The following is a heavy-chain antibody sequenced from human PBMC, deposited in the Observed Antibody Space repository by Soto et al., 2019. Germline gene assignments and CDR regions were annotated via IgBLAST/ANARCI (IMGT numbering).Heavy chain of an antibody. CDR3: AKNFGGSYFFDY. D-gene: IGHD1-26*01. J-gene: IGHJ4*02. CDR2: ISGSGGST. CDR1: GFTFSSYA. V-gene: IGHV3-23*01. Sequence: LRLSCEASGFTFSSYAMSWVRQAPGKGLEWVSAISGSGGSTYYADSVKGRFTISRDNSKNTLYLQMNSLRAEDTAVYYCAKNFGGSYFFDYWGQGTLVTVSS.